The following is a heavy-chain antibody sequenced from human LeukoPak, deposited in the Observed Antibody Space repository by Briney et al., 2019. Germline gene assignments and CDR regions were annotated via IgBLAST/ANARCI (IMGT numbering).Heavy chain of an antibody. Sequence: PSETPSLTCTVSGDSITISYWSWIRQPPGKGLEWIGYMYHSWVPKYNSSLKSRVTISVDTSMKQFSLKLSFVTGAATAVFYCWGEPRLMDVWGKGTTVTVSS. CDR1: GDSITISY. V-gene: IGHV4-59*01. J-gene: IGHJ6*03. CDR3: WGEPRLMDV. CDR2: MYHSWVP.